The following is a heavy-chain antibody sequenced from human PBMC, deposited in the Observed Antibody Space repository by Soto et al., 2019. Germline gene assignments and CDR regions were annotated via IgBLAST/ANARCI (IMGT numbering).Heavy chain of an antibody. CDR1: GGSISSGGYY. V-gene: IGHV4-31*03. J-gene: IGHJ6*03. CDR2: IYYSGST. D-gene: IGHD6-25*01. CDR3: ARDAAGNPYYYYYMDV. Sequence: QVQLQESGPGLVKPSQTLSLTCTVSGGSISSGGYYWSWIRQHPGKGLEWIGYIYYSGSTYYNPSLKSRVTISVDTSKNQFSLKLSSVTAADTAVYYCARDAAGNPYYYYYMDVWGKASTVTVSS.